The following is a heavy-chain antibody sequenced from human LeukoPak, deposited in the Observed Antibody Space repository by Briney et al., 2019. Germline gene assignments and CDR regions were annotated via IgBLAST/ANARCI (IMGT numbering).Heavy chain of an antibody. V-gene: IGHV1-8*01. CDR3: ARVHFLEWLSNNWFDP. Sequence: ASVKVSCKASGYTFTSYDINWVRQATGQGLEWMGWMNPNSGNTGYAQKFQGRVTMTRNTSISTAYMELSSLRSEDTAVYYCARVHFLEWLSNNWFDPWGQGTLVTVSS. CDR2: MNPNSGNT. J-gene: IGHJ5*02. CDR1: GYTFTSYD. D-gene: IGHD3-3*01.